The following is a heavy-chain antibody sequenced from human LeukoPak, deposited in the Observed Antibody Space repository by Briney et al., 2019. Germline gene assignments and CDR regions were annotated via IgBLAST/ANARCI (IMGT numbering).Heavy chain of an antibody. CDR3: ARAHSGLYLDS. J-gene: IGHJ4*02. V-gene: IGHV4-4*07. Sequence: EPSETLSLTCTVSGEPLGTFYWSWIRQPAGQELEYIGRIHTNGYTNYKPSLNSRVTMSVDSSKNQFSLTLRSVTATDTAIYYCARAHSGLYLDSWGQGTLVTVSS. CDR2: IHTNGYT. D-gene: IGHD2-15*01. CDR1: GEPLGTFY.